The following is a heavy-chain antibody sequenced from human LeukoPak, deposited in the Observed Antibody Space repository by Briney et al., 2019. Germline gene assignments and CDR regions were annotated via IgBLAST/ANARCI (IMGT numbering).Heavy chain of an antibody. CDR3: ARDSSGWRALDY. CDR2: INHSGST. V-gene: IGHV4-34*01. Sequence: SETLSLTCAVYGGSFSGYYWSWIRQPPGKGLEWIGEINHSGSTNYNPSLKSRVTISVDTSKNQFSLKLSSVTAADTAVYYCARDSSGWRALDYWGQGTLVTVSS. J-gene: IGHJ4*02. CDR1: GGSFSGYY. D-gene: IGHD6-19*01.